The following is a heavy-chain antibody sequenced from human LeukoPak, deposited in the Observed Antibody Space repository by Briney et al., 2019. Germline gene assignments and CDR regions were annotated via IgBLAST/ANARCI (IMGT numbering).Heavy chain of an antibody. V-gene: IGHV3-48*04. CDR2: ISSSSTI. CDR3: ATKTYYYDSSGYYQYYFDY. Sequence: PGGSLRLSCAASGFTFSSYSMNWVRQAPGKGLEWVSYISSSSTIYYADSVKGRFTISRDNAKNSLYLQMNSLRAEDTAVYYCATKTYYYDSSGYYQYYFDYWGQGTLVTVSS. J-gene: IGHJ4*02. CDR1: GFTFSSYS. D-gene: IGHD3-22*01.